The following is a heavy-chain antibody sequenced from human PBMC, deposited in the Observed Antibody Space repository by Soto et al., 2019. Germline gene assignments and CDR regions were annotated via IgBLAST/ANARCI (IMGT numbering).Heavy chain of an antibody. J-gene: IGHJ3*02. CDR2: IHYSGST. CDR3: ARVNGCTNGVCYDAFDI. V-gene: IGHV4-59*01. CDR1: GGSISSYY. D-gene: IGHD2-8*01. Sequence: SETLSLTCTVSGGSISSYYWSWIRQPPGKGLEWIGYIHYSGSTNYNPSLKSRVTISVDTSKNQFSLKLSSVTAADTAVYYCARVNGCTNGVCYDAFDIWGQGTMVTVSS.